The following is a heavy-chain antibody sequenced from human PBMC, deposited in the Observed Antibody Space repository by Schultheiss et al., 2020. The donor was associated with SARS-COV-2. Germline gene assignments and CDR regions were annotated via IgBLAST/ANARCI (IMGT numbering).Heavy chain of an antibody. CDR1: GFTFSSYE. D-gene: IGHD3-10*01. Sequence: GGSLRLSCAASGFTFSSYEMNWVRQAPGKGLEWVSYISSSGSTIYYADSVKGRFTISRDNAKNSLYLQMNSLRAEDTAVYYCARTVKDQYYYGSGSRGFDYWGQGTLVTVSS. CDR3: ARTVKDQYYYGSGSRGFDY. CDR2: ISSSGSTI. V-gene: IGHV3-48*03. J-gene: IGHJ4*02.